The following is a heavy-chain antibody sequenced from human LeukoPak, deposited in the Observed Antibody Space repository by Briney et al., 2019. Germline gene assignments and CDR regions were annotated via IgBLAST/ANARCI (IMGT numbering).Heavy chain of an antibody. CDR1: GGSVSSGSYY. Sequence: SETLSLTCTVSGGSVSSGSYYWSWIRQPPGKGLEWIGYIYYSGSTYYNPSLKSRVTISVDTSKNQFSLKLSSVTAADTAVYYCARARTTAPTGWFDPWGQGTLVTVSS. CDR3: ARARTTAPTGWFDP. D-gene: IGHD4-11*01. CDR2: IYYSGST. V-gene: IGHV4-31*03. J-gene: IGHJ5*02.